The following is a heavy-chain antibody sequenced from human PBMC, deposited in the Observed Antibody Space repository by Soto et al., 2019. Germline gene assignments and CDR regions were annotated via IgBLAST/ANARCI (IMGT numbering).Heavy chain of an antibody. CDR1: GGSSIGYY. CDR2: INHSGST. D-gene: IGHD2-15*01. Sequence: SETLSLTCAVYGGSSIGYYWSWIRQSPGKGLEWIGEINHSGSTNYNPSLKSRVTISVDTSKNQFSLKLSSVTAADTAVYYCARGGRVVVATIDYWGQGTLVTVSS. CDR3: ARGGRVVVATIDY. J-gene: IGHJ4*02. V-gene: IGHV4-34*01.